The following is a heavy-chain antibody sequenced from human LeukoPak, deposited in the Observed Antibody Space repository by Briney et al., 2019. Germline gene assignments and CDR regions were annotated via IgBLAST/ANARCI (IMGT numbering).Heavy chain of an antibody. J-gene: IGHJ2*01. CDR2: IKQDGSEK. CDR3: ARGPQWLVPDWYFDF. D-gene: IGHD6-19*01. CDR1: GFTFSSYW. Sequence: GGSLRLSCAASGFTFSSYWMSWVRQAPGKGLEWVANIKQDGSEKYYVDSVKGRFTISRDNAKNSLYLLMNSLRAEDTAVYYCARGPQWLVPDWYFDFWGRGTLVTVSS. V-gene: IGHV3-7*01.